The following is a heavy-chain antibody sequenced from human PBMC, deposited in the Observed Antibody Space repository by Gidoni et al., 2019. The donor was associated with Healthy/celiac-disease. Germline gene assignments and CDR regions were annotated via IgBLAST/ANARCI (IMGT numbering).Heavy chain of an antibody. CDR1: GFTFSDYY. Sequence: QVQLVESGGGLVKPGGSLRLSCAASGFTFSDYYMSWIRQAPGKGLEWVSYISSSSSYTNYADSVKGRFTISRDNAKNSLYLQMNSLRAEDTAVYYCARAISGSYSWFDPWGQGTLVTVSS. J-gene: IGHJ5*02. V-gene: IGHV3-11*06. CDR3: ARAISGSYSWFDP. D-gene: IGHD1-26*01. CDR2: ISSSSSYT.